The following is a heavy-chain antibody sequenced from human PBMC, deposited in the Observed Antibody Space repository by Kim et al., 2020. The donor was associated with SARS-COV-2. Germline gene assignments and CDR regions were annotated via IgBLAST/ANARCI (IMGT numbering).Heavy chain of an antibody. CDR3: ARPRITAAWAGMNH. J-gene: IGHJ5*02. Sequence: GGSLRLSCAASGFTFSTYWMTWVRQAPGKGLEWVANINQDGSDNNYVDSVKGRFTISRDNAKNSLYLQMNTLRVEDTAVYYCARPRITAAWAGMNHWGQGTLVTVSS. D-gene: IGHD6-13*01. CDR1: GFTFSTYW. V-gene: IGHV3-7*05. CDR2: INQDGSDN.